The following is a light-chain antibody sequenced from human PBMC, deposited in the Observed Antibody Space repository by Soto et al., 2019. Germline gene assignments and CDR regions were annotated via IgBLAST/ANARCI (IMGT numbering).Light chain of an antibody. V-gene: IGLV2-18*02. J-gene: IGLJ1*01. CDR3: SSFTTSSTYV. Sequence: QSVLTQPPSVSGSPGQSVAISCTGTSSYVGGYNRVSWYQQPPGTAPKLMIYDVSNRPSGVPDRFSGSKSGNTASLTISGLQAEDEADYYCSSFTTSSTYVFGTGTKVTVL. CDR2: DVS. CDR1: SSYVGGYNR.